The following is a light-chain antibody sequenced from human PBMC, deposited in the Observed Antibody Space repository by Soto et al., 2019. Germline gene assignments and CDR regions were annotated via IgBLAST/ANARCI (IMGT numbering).Light chain of an antibody. J-gene: IGLJ2*01. CDR2: LKNDGSH. Sequence: QSVLTQSPSASASLGASVKLTCTLSSGHSNYAIAWHQQQPEKGPRYLMRLKNDGSHYKGDGIPDRFSGSSSGAERYLTISSLQSEDEADYYCQTWGTGPVVFGRGTKVTLL. CDR1: SGHSNYA. V-gene: IGLV4-69*01. CDR3: QTWGTGPVV.